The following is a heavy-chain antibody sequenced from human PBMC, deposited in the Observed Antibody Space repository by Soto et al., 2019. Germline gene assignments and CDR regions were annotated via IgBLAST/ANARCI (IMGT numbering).Heavy chain of an antibody. CDR2: ISSSGRTI. CDR1: GFIFSEYD. J-gene: IGHJ5*02. D-gene: IGHD2-21*01. Sequence: PGGSLRLSCVVSGFIFSEYDITWIRQAPWKGLEWVSYISSSGRTIYYADSVKGRFTISRENAKNSLFLQMNSLRAEDTAVYYCARAQHRVDKCFDPWGQGTLVTVSS. CDR3: ARAQHRVDKCFDP. V-gene: IGHV3-11*01.